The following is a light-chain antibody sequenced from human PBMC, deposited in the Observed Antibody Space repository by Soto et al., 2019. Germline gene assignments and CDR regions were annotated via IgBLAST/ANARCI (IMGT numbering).Light chain of an antibody. J-gene: IGKJ3*01. CDR1: QNIGVY. CDR3: QQSYSTPFT. CDR2: AAS. V-gene: IGKV1-39*01. Sequence: DIQLTQSPSTLSASVGDRVTITCRASQNIGVYLNWYQKKPGKAPKLLIHAASSLHSGVPSTFGGSGSGTDFALTISSLQPEDFATYYCQQSYSTPFTFGPGTKVDIK.